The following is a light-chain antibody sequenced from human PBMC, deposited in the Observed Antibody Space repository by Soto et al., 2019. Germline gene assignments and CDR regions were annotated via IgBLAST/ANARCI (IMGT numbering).Light chain of an antibody. Sequence: EIVLTQSPGTLSLSPGVGATLSCLSSQPVSDNLAWYQEKPVQAPRLLIYGASARALGIPARFSGSGSGTEFTLTVTSLQTEDFAVYYCQQYDHWPITFGRGTRVEI. CDR1: QPVSDN. V-gene: IGKV3-15*01. J-gene: IGKJ5*01. CDR3: QQYDHWPIT. CDR2: GAS.